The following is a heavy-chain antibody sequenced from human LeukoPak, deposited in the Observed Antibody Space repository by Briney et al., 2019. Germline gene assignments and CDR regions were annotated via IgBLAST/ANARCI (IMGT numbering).Heavy chain of an antibody. CDR2: IYYSGST. CDR1: GGSISSGGYY. CDR3: ARDGPLDNDAFDI. V-gene: IGHV4-31*03. Sequence: SETLSLTCTVSGGSISSGGYYWSWIRQHPGKGPEWIGYIYYSGSTYYNPSLKSRVTISVDTSKNQFSLKLSSVTAADTAVYYCARDGPLDNDAFDIWGQGTMVTVSS. J-gene: IGHJ3*02. D-gene: IGHD3-9*01.